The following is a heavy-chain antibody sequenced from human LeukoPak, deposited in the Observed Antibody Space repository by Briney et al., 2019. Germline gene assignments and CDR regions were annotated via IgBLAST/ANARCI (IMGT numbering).Heavy chain of an antibody. CDR1: GLKFDDYG. J-gene: IGHJ5*02. V-gene: IGHV3-20*04. CDR2: INWNGAWT. CDR3: AGYYYDSSRGFDL. Sequence: PGGSLRLSGAASGLKFDDYGMSWLRQAPGKGLEWVCDINWNGAWTGYADSVKGRFTISRDNAKNSLYLQMNSLRAEDTALYYCAGYYYDSSRGFDLWDQGTLVTVSA. D-gene: IGHD3-22*01.